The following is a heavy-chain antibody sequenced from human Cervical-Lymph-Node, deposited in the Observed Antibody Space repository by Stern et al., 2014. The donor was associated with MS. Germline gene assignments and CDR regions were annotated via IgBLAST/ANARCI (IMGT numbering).Heavy chain of an antibody. CDR1: GFTFSSYG. V-gene: IGHV3-30*18. Sequence: VQLLESGGGVVQPGRSLRLSCAASGFTFSSYGMHWVRQAPGKGLEWVAVISYDGSNKYYADSVKGRFTISRDNSKNTLYLQMNSLRAEDTAVYYCAKVAQDSSGYYYIDYWGQGTLVTVSS. CDR2: ISYDGSNK. CDR3: AKVAQDSSGYYYIDY. D-gene: IGHD3-22*01. J-gene: IGHJ4*02.